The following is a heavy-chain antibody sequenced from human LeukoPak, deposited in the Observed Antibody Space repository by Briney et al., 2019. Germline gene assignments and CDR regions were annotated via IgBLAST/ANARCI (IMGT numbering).Heavy chain of an antibody. V-gene: IGHV3-23*01. J-gene: IGHJ4*02. CDR1: GFTFSSYA. CDR3: AAAVNTGRAEHY. CDR2: INTSGTDT. D-gene: IGHD4-17*01. Sequence: GGSLRLSCAASGFTFSSYAMTWVRQAPGKGLEWVSSINTSGTDTYYEDSVKGRFTISRDNSKNTLFLHINSLSAEDTAVYFCAAAVNTGRAEHYWGQGTLVTVSS.